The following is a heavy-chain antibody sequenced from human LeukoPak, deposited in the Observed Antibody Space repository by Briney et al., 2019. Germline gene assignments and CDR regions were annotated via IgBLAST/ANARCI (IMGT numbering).Heavy chain of an antibody. CDR1: GGSISSYY. CDR3: ARGYCSGGSCSPYYFDY. D-gene: IGHD2-15*01. Sequence: SETLSLTCTVSGGSISSYYWSWIRQPPGKGLEWIGYIYYSGSTNYNPSLKSRVTISVDTSKNQFSLKLSSVAAADTAVYYCARGYCSGGSCSPYYFDYWGQGTLVTVSS. V-gene: IGHV4-59*01. CDR2: IYYSGST. J-gene: IGHJ4*02.